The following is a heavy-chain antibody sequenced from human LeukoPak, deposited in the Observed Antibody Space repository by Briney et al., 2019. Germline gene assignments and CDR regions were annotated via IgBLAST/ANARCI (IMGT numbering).Heavy chain of an antibody. Sequence: GGSLRLSCAAPGFTFDDYGMSWVRQAPGKGLEWVSGINWNGGSTYYADSAKGRFTISRDTSKNTLFLQMNSLRAEDTALYYCAKADGYSGYGFLDFDYWGQGTLVTVSS. V-gene: IGHV3-20*04. CDR2: INWNGGST. CDR3: AKADGYSGYGFLDFDY. D-gene: IGHD5-12*01. J-gene: IGHJ4*02. CDR1: GFTFDDYG.